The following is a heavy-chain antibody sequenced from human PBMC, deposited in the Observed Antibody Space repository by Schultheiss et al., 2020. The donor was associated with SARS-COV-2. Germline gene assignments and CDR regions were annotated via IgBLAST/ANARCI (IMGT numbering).Heavy chain of an antibody. CDR1: GGSISSSSYY. V-gene: IGHV4-39*07. Sequence: SQTLSLTCTVSGGSISSSSYYWGWIRQPPGKGLEWIGSIYYSGSTYYNPSLKSRVTISVDKSKNQFSLKLSSVTAADTAVYYCARCDSGSRYGMDVWGQGTTVTVSS. D-gene: IGHD6-6*01. CDR3: ARCDSGSRYGMDV. J-gene: IGHJ6*02. CDR2: IYYSGST.